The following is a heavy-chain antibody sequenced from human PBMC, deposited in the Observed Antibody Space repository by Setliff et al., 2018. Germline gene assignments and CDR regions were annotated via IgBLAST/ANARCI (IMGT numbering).Heavy chain of an antibody. CDR2: INHSGST. V-gene: IGHV4-34*01. D-gene: IGHD3-3*01. CDR3: ARMSGFLYMDV. CDR1: GGSFSNYY. J-gene: IGHJ6*03. Sequence: SETLSLTCVVYGGSFSNYYWSWIRQPPGKGLEWIGEINHSGSTNYNPSLKSRVTISVDTSKNQFSLKLDSVTAADTAVYYCARMSGFLYMDVWGKGTTVTVSS.